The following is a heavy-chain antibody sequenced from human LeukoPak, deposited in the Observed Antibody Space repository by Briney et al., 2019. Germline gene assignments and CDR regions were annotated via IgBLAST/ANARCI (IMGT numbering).Heavy chain of an antibody. J-gene: IGHJ4*02. V-gene: IGHV4-59*01. CDR2: LYYGGTT. Sequence: SETLSLTCTVSGDSIGNYFWIWIRQPPGKGLECIGYLYYGGTTTYNPSLKSRVTISVDTSKNQVSLKLTSVTTADTAVYYCARDGPQWLAAFDYWGQGTLVTVSS. CDR1: GDSIGNYF. D-gene: IGHD6-19*01. CDR3: ARDGPQWLAAFDY.